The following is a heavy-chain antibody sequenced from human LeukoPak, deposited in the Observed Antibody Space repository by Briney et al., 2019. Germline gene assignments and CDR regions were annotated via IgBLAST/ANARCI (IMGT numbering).Heavy chain of an antibody. D-gene: IGHD3-16*02. V-gene: IGHV4-39*07. Sequence: MSSETLSPTCTVSGGSISSSNYYWGWVRQAPGKGLEWIGSMYYSGSTYHNPSLKSRVTISVDTSKNQFSLKLRSVTAADTAVYYCAGLRLGELSFDYWGQGTLVTVSS. J-gene: IGHJ4*02. CDR1: GGSISSSNYY. CDR2: MYYSGST. CDR3: AGLRLGELSFDY.